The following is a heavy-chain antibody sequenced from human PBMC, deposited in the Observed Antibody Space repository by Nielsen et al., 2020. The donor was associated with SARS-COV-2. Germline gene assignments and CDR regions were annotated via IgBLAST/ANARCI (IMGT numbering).Heavy chain of an antibody. J-gene: IGHJ6*03. CDR1: GFTFSSYG. D-gene: IGHD3-3*01. CDR2: ISYDGSNK. CDR3: VKDEQYYDFWSGYLANRPWNYYYYMDV. Sequence: GESLKISCAASGFTFSSYGMHWVRQAPGKGLEWVSVISYDGSNKYYADSVKGRFTISRDNSKNTLYLQMNSLRAEDTAVYYCVKDEQYYDFWSGYLANRPWNYYYYMDVWGKGTTVTVSS. V-gene: IGHV3-30*18.